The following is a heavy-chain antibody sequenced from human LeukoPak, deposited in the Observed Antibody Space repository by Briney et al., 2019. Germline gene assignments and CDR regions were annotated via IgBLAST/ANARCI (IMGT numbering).Heavy chain of an antibody. CDR1: GFTFSSYG. J-gene: IGHJ4*02. D-gene: IGHD2-21*02. CDR3: VRDDDFYSIDF. V-gene: IGHV3-74*01. Sequence: GGSLRLSCAASGFTFSSYGMHWVRQAPGKGLQCVARIKNDATYADYAGSVKGRFTISRDNAKNALYLQMNSLRAEDTALYYCVRDDDFYSIDFWGQGTLVTVSS. CDR2: IKNDATYA.